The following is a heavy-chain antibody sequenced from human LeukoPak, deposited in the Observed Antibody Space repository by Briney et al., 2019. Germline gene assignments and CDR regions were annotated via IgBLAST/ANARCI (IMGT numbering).Heavy chain of an antibody. CDR3: ATSSGNFDY. J-gene: IGHJ4*02. V-gene: IGHV3-23*01. D-gene: IGHD3-10*01. Sequence: GGSLRLSCVASGFTFSSYDMNWVRQAPGKGLEWISSISGNSISTYYADSAKGRFTISRDNSKNTLHLQMNSLRAEDTAVYYCATSSGNFDYWGQGTLVTVSS. CDR2: ISGNSIST. CDR1: GFTFSSYD.